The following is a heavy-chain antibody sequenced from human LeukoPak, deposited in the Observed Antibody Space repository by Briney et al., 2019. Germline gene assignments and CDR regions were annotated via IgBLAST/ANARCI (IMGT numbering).Heavy chain of an antibody. D-gene: IGHD2-21*02. CDR3: AKSVCGGDCYLFDY. Sequence: GGSLRLSCAASGFTFSSYEMNWVRQAPGKGLEWVSGISGSGVSTNYADSVKGRFTISRDNSKNTLYLQMNSLRAEDTAVYYCAKSVCGGDCYLFDYWGQGTLVTVSS. J-gene: IGHJ4*02. CDR2: ISGSGVST. V-gene: IGHV3-23*01. CDR1: GFTFSSYE.